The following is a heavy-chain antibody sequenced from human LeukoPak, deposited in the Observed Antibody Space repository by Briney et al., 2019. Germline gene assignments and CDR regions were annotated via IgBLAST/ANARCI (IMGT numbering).Heavy chain of an antibody. CDR2: ISGSGGST. CDR1: GFTFSSYA. Sequence: GGSLRLSCAASGFTFSSYAMSWVRQAPGKGLEWVSAISGSGGSTYYADSVKGRFTISRDNSKNTLYLQMNSLRAEDTAVYYCAKIPGAFILRGYSGYDLGYFDYWGQGTLVTVSS. V-gene: IGHV3-23*01. CDR3: AKIPGAFILRGYSGYDLGYFDY. J-gene: IGHJ4*02. D-gene: IGHD5-12*01.